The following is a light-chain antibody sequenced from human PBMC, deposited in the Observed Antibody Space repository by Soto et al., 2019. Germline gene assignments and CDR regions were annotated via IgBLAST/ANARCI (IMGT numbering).Light chain of an antibody. V-gene: IGKV3-11*01. J-gene: IGKJ4*01. CDR2: DAS. CDR3: HQQYNRPSAT. Sequence: EIVLTQSPATLSLSPGERATLSCRASQSVNSYLAWYQQKPGQAPRLLIYDASNRATGIPARFSGSGSGTDVSLTISSREPDDDAVDYCHQQYNRPSATFGRGTKVDIK. CDR1: QSVNSY.